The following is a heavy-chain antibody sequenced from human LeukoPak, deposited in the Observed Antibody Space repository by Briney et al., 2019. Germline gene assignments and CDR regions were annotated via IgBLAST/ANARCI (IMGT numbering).Heavy chain of an antibody. D-gene: IGHD2-2*02. J-gene: IGHJ4*02. CDR2: INPNSGAT. Sequence: ASVKVSCKASGYTFTGYYVHWVRQAPGQGLEWMGWINPNSGATDYAQKFQDRVTVARDTSISTAYLELNRLRSDDTAVYFCASSRQTLYTFDYWGQGTLVTVSS. CDR3: ASSRQTLYTFDY. V-gene: IGHV1-2*02. CDR1: GYTFTGYY.